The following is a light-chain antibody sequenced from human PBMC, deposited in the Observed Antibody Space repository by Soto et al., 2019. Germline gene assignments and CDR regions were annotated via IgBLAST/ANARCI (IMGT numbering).Light chain of an antibody. CDR2: GAS. J-gene: IGKJ1*01. CDR1: QSVNAN. CDR3: QQYNTWLWT. V-gene: IGKV3-15*01. Sequence: EVVMTQSPATLSVSPGERATLSCRASQSVNANLAWYQQKPGQAPRLLIHGASNRVTGIPARFSGSGFGTEFILTISSLQSEDFAVYYCQQYNTWLWTFGQGTKVEIK.